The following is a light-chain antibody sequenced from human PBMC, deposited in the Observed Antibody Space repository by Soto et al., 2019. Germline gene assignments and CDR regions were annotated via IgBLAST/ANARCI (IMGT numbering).Light chain of an antibody. J-gene: IGLJ1*01. CDR2: EVS. V-gene: IGLV2-14*01. CDR1: SSDVGGYKY. Sequence: QSALTQPASVSGSPGQSITISCTGTSSDVGGYKYVSWYQQHPGKVPELMIYEVSTRPSGVSNRIYASKSSNTASLTISGPQAEDEADYYCSSYTSGTTLLFGTGTKVTVL. CDR3: SSYTSGTTLL.